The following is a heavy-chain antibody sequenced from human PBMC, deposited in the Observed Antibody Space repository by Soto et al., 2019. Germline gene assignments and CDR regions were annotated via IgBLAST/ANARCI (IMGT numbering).Heavy chain of an antibody. V-gene: IGHV1-69*06. D-gene: IGHD2-15*01. CDR3: ARDNSVFCSGGSCYYFDY. Sequence: ASVKVSCKASGGTFSSYAISWVRQAPGQGLEWMGGIIPIFGTANYAQKFQGRVTITADKSTGTAYMELSSLRSEDTAVYYCARDNSVFCSGGSCYYFDYWGQGTLVTVSS. J-gene: IGHJ4*02. CDR1: GGTFSSYA. CDR2: IIPIFGTA.